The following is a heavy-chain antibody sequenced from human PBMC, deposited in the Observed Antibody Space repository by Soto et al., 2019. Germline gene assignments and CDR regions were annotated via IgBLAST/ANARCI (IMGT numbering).Heavy chain of an antibody. CDR2: IKSKTDGGTT. V-gene: IGHV3-15*01. Sequence: GGSLRLSCAASGFTFSNAWMSWVRQAPGKGLEWVGRIKSKTDGGTTDYAAPVKGRFTISRDDLKNTLYLQMNSLKTEDTAVYYCTTDRRYYYDSSGYYYMMDYWGQGTLVTVSS. CDR3: TTDRRYYYDSSGYYYMMDY. D-gene: IGHD3-22*01. J-gene: IGHJ4*02. CDR1: GFTFSNAW.